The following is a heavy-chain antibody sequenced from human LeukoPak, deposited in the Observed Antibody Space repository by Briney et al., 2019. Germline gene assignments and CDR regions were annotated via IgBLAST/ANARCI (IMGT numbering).Heavy chain of an antibody. CDR2: IISGGNTV. D-gene: IGHD6-19*01. J-gene: IGHJ4*02. CDR3: ARVPGSSDWNYYFDY. Sequence: PVGSLRLSCAPAGFTSSNYYMSWIRQAPRKGLEWVSYIISGGNTVHYASCVKGRFTISRDNTKNSLYLQMNSLRAEDTAVYYCARVPGSSDWNYYFDYWGQGTLVPVSS. CDR1: GFTSSNYY. V-gene: IGHV3-11*04.